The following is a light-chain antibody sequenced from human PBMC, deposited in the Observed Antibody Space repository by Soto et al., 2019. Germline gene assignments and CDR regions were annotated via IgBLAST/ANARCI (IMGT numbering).Light chain of an antibody. Sequence: EIVLTQSPATLSLSPGERATLSCRASQSVSSYLAWYQQKPGQAPRLLIYDASNRATGIPPRFSGSGSGTDVTLTISSREPEDFAVYYCQQRSNWPPLTFGGGTKVEIK. J-gene: IGKJ4*01. CDR2: DAS. V-gene: IGKV3-11*01. CDR1: QSVSSY. CDR3: QQRSNWPPLT.